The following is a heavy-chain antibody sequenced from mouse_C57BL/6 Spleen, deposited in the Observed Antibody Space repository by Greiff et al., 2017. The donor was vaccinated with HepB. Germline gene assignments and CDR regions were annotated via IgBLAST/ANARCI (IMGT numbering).Heavy chain of an antibody. CDR1: EYEFPSHD. CDR2: INSDGGST. CDR3: ARKGGYDGYWYFDV. Sequence: EVKLQESGGGLVQPGESLKLSCESNEYEFPSHDMSWVRKTPEKRLELVAAINSDGGSTYYPDTMESRFIISRDNTKKTLYLQMSSLRSEDTALYYCARKGGYDGYWYFDVWGTGTTVTVSS. D-gene: IGHD2-3*01. J-gene: IGHJ1*03. V-gene: IGHV5-2*01.